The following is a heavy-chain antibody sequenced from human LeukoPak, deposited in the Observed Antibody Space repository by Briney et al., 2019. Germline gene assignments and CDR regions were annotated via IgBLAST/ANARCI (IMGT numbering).Heavy chain of an antibody. Sequence: ASVKVSCKASGGTFSSYAISWVRQAPGQGLEWMGRIIPILGIANYAQKFQGRVTITADKSTSTAYMELSSLRSEDTAVYYCAREPPLGVTSMGDALDIWGQGTMVTVSS. V-gene: IGHV1-69*04. J-gene: IGHJ3*02. CDR2: IIPILGIA. CDR1: GGTFSSYA. CDR3: AREPPLGVTSMGDALDI. D-gene: IGHD2-21*02.